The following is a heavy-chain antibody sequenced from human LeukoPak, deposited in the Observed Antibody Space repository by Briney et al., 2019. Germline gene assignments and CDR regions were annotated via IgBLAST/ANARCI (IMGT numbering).Heavy chain of an antibody. V-gene: IGHV3-23*01. CDR2: ISGSGGST. Sequence: GGSLRLSCAASGFTFSSYAMSWVRKAPGKGLEWVSAISGSGGSTYYADSVKGRFTISRDNSKNTLYLQMNGLRAEDTAVYYCAKIIAVAGTADYWGQGTLVTVSP. D-gene: IGHD6-19*01. J-gene: IGHJ4*02. CDR3: AKIIAVAGTADY. CDR1: GFTFSSYA.